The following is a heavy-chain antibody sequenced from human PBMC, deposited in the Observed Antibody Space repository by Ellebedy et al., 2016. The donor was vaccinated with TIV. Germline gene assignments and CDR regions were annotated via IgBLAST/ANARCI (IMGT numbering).Heavy chain of an antibody. CDR2: ISGSGGST. CDR1: GFTFSSYA. D-gene: IGHD4-23*01. Sequence: GGSLRLSXAASGFTFSSYAMSWVRQAPGKGLEWVSAISGSGGSTYYADSVKGRFTISRDNSKNTLYLQMNSLRAEDTAVYYCAKDDDYGGNWGYWYFDLWGRGTLVTVSS. CDR3: AKDDDYGGNWGYWYFDL. J-gene: IGHJ2*01. V-gene: IGHV3-23*01.